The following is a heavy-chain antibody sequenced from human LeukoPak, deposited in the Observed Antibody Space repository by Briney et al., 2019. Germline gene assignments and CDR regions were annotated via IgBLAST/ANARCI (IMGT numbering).Heavy chain of an antibody. J-gene: IGHJ4*02. V-gene: IGHV1-2*02. Sequence: ASVKVSCKASGYTFTGYYMHWVRQAPGQGLEWMGWINPNSGGTNYAQKFQGRVTMTRDTSISTAYMELSGLRSDDTAVYYCAREFLRDRFSGYAEYFDYWGQGTLVTVSS. D-gene: IGHD5-12*01. CDR3: AREFLRDRFSGYAEYFDY. CDR2: INPNSGGT. CDR1: GYTFTGYY.